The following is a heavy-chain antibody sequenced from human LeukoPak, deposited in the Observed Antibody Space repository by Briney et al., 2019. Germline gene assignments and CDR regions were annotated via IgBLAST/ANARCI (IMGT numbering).Heavy chain of an antibody. CDR1: GGSISSYY. J-gene: IGHJ5*02. Sequence: SETLSLTCTVSGGSISSYYWSWIRQPPGKGLEWIGYIYYSGSTNYNPSLKSRVIISVETSKNQFSLKLSSVTAADTAVYYCARGGVVVPAAEEVGFDPWGQGTLVTVSS. V-gene: IGHV4-59*01. D-gene: IGHD2-2*01. CDR3: ARGGVVVPAAEEVGFDP. CDR2: IYYSGST.